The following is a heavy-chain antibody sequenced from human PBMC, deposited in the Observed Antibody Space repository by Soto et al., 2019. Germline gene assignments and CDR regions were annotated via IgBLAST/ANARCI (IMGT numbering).Heavy chain of an antibody. D-gene: IGHD3-16*01. Sequence: DVQLLQSGGGLVQPGGSLRVSCAASGFSVSSYSMTWVRQAPGKGLEYVSGIGVGGDRKFYADSVKGRFTVSRDNSKNILYLQMDSLRVDDTAIYYCSSWDGYGDYWGQGTLVTVSS. CDR1: GFSVSSYS. CDR2: IGVGGDRK. CDR3: SSWDGYGDY. V-gene: IGHV3-23*01. J-gene: IGHJ4*02.